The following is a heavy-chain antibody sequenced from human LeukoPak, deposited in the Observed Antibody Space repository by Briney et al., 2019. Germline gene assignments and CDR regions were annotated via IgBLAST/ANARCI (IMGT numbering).Heavy chain of an antibody. CDR2: INQDGSEK. CDR3: ARGPVVVTAYYFDY. D-gene: IGHD2-21*02. V-gene: IGHV3-7*01. J-gene: IGHJ4*02. Sequence: GGSLRLSCAASGFSFSNSWMTWVRQAPGKGLQWVANINQDGSEKYFVDSVKGRFTISRDNAKNSLYLQMNSLRAEDTAVYYCARGPVVVTAYYFDYWGQGTLVTVSS. CDR1: GFSFSNSW.